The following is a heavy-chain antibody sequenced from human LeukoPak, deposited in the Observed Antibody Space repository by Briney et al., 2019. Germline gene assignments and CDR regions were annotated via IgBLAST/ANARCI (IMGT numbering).Heavy chain of an antibody. J-gene: IGHJ4*02. CDR3: ARNVDTAMEGYYFDY. V-gene: IGHV1-69*13. CDR2: IIPIFGTA. D-gene: IGHD5-18*01. Sequence: SVKVSCKASGGTFSSYAISWVRQAPGQGLEWMGGIIPIFGTANYAQKFQGRVTITADESTSTAYMELSSLRSEDTAVYYCARNVDTAMEGYYFDYWGQGTLVTVSS. CDR1: GGTFSSYA.